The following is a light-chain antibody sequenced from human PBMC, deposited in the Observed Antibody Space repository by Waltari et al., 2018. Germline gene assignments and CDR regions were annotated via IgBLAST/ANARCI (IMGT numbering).Light chain of an antibody. V-gene: IGLV1-44*01. CDR2: TYT. Sequence: QSVLTQPPSVCATHGQRVTISCSGISSDIVTNTVYWYQQLPGTAPKLLISTYTLRPSGVLDRVSGSKSGTSASLAISGLQPEDEADYYCATWDDSLTGVVFGGGTKLTV. J-gene: IGLJ3*02. CDR1: SSDIVTNT. CDR3: ATWDDSLTGVV.